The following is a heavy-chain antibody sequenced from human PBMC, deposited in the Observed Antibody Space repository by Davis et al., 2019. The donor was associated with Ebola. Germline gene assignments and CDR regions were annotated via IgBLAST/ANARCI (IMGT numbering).Heavy chain of an antibody. V-gene: IGHV3-21*01. CDR2: ISSSSSYI. D-gene: IGHD2-15*01. J-gene: IGHJ6*02. CDR1: GFSFSSHG. CDR3: ARDSNVVVAADYYYYYGMDV. Sequence: PGGSLRLSCAASGFSFSSHGMHWVRQAPGKGLEWVSSISSSSSYIYYADSVKGRFTISRDNAKNSLYLQMNSLRAEDTAVYYCARDSNVVVAADYYYYYGMDVWGQGTTVTVSS.